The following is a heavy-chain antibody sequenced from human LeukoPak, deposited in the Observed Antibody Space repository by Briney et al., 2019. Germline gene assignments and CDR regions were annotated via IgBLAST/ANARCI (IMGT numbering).Heavy chain of an antibody. CDR2: FDPEDGEP. D-gene: IGHD5-24*01. Sequence: ASVKVSCKVSGDSLTELSMHWVRQAPGKGLEWMGGFDPEDGEPIYAQKFQGRVTMTRDTSISTAYMELSRLKSDDTAVYYCASEFSATNYWGQGTLVTVSS. V-gene: IGHV1-24*01. CDR3: ASEFSATNY. J-gene: IGHJ4*02. CDR1: GDSLTELS.